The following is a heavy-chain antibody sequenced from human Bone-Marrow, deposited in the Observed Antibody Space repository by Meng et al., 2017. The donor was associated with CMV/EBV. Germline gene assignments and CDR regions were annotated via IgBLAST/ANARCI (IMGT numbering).Heavy chain of an antibody. CDR1: GYTFISYG. D-gene: IGHD1-26*01. Sequence: ASVKVSCKASGYTFISYGISWVRQAPGQGLEWMGWISAYNDNTNYAQKLQGRVTMTTDTSTSTAYLELRSLRSDDTAVYYCARARSVRATLVGFHYYYGMDVWGERTTVTFSS. J-gene: IGHJ6*04. CDR2: ISAYNDNT. V-gene: IGHV1-18*01. CDR3: ARARSVRATLVGFHYYYGMDV.